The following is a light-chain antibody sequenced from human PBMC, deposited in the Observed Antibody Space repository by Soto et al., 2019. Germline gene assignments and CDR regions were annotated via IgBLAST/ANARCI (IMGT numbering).Light chain of an antibody. J-gene: IGLJ1*01. CDR2: DVS. Sequence: QSVLTQPPSASGSPGQSVTISCTGTSSDVGRYNYVSWYQHHPGKAPKLIIYDVSQRPSGVPDRFSGSKSGNTASLTVSGLQAEDQAYYYCNSYADSNTYVFGTGTKVIV. V-gene: IGLV2-8*01. CDR3: NSYADSNTYV. CDR1: SSDVGRYNY.